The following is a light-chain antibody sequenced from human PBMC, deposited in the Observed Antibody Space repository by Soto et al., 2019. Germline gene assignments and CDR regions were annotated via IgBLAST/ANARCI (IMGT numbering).Light chain of an antibody. CDR1: QIISSTY. J-gene: IGKJ1*01. CDR3: QQYGSSPQLT. V-gene: IGKV3-20*01. CDR2: GAS. Sequence: EIVLTQSPGTLSLSPGEGAILSCRASQIISSTYLSWYQQKPGQAPRLLIHGASTRASGIPDRFSGSGSGTDFTLPISRLEPEDFAVYYCQQYGSSPQLTFGQGTKVEIK.